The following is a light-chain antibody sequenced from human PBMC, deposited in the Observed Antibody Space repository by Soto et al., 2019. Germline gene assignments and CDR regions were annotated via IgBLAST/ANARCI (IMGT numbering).Light chain of an antibody. J-gene: IGKJ3*01. CDR3: QLYGGSPPRGT. CDR2: GAS. CDR1: QSVNDNH. V-gene: IGKV3-20*01. Sequence: EVVLTQSPGTLSLSPGARATLSCRASQSVNDNHLAWYQQKGGQAPRLLIYGASTRATGVPERFSGSGFGKAYSLIINRLEPEDFAPYYCQLYGGSPPRGTFGPGTKVEI.